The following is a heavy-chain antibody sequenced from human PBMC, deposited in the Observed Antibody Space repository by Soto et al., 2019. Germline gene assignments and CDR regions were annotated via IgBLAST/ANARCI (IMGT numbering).Heavy chain of an antibody. Sequence: GASVKVSCKASGYTFNNYGITWVLQAPGQGLEWLGWVSVYNGNKNYAKKVQGRVSMTADTSTSTAHMELRSLQSDDTAVYFCARVAITLIRGLKVDFYSMDVWGQGTTVTVSS. D-gene: IGHD3-10*01. CDR2: VSVYNGNK. V-gene: IGHV1-18*01. J-gene: IGHJ6*02. CDR1: GYTFNNYG. CDR3: ARVAITLIRGLKVDFYSMDV.